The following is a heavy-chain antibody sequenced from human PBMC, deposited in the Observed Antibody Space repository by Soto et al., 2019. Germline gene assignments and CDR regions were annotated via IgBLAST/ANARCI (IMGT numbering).Heavy chain of an antibody. D-gene: IGHD6-19*01. J-gene: IGHJ4*02. Sequence: QITLKESGPTLVKPTQTLTLTCSFSGFSLNTGGVGVGWIRQPPGKALEWLAVIYWDDDKSWSPSLRDRLTITRDASEDQVVHTVTNMDPVDTATYYCARRRGGFGGGWTTPYFDYWGQGTLVTVSS. CDR2: IYWDDDK. CDR1: GFSLNTGGVG. V-gene: IGHV2-5*02. CDR3: ARRRGGFGGGWTTPYFDY.